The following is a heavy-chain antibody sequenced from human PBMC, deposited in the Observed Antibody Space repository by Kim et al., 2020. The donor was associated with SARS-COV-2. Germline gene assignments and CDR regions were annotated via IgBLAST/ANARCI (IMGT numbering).Heavy chain of an antibody. CDR1: GYTFTSYA. CDR3: ARSITMVRGAIKPFDY. J-gene: IGHJ4*02. CDR2: INAGNGNT. V-gene: IGHV1-3*01. Sequence: SVKVSCKASGYTFTSYAMHWVRQAPGQRLEWMGWINAGNGNTKYSQKFQGRVTITRDTSASTAYMELSSLRSEDTAVYYCARSITMVRGAIKPFDYWGQGTLVTVSS. D-gene: IGHD3-10*01.